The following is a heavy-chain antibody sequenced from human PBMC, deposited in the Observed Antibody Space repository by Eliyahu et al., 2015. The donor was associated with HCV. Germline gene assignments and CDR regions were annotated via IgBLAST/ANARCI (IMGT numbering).Heavy chain of an antibody. CDR3: ARESSVAGNSYWYYYYGMDV. Sequence: QVQLQQWGAGLLRPSETLSLTCAVYGXSFSGYYXSXIRQPPGKGLXWIGXINHSGSTNYNPSLXSRVTISVDTSKNQFSLKLSSVTAADTAVYYCARESSVAGNSYWYYYYGMDVWGQGTTVTVSS. J-gene: IGHJ6*02. D-gene: IGHD6-19*01. V-gene: IGHV4-34*01. CDR1: GXSFSGYY. CDR2: INHSGST.